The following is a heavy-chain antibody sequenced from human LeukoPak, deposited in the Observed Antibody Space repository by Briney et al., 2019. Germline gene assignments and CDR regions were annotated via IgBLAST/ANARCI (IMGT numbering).Heavy chain of an antibody. J-gene: IGHJ4*02. V-gene: IGHV4-4*07. CDR2: IYTSGST. D-gene: IGHD4-23*01. CDR3: ARLDYGGNSGDY. Sequence: SETLSLTCTVSGGSISSYYWTWIRRPAGKGLEWIGRIYTSGSTNYNPSLKSRVTMSVDTSKNQFSLKLSSVTAADTAMYYCARLDYGGNSGDYWGQGTLVTVSS. CDR1: GGSISSYY.